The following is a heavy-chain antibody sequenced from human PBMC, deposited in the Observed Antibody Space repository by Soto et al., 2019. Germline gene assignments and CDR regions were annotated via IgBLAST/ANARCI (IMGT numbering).Heavy chain of an antibody. D-gene: IGHD5-18*01. J-gene: IGHJ6*02. Sequence: GGSLRLSCAASGFTFSSYGMHWVRQAPGKGLEWVAVISYDGSNKYYADSVKGRFTISRDNSKNTLYLQMNSLRAEDTAVYYCAKVRMATAYYYGMDVWGQGTTVTVSS. CDR2: ISYDGSNK. CDR1: GFTFSSYG. CDR3: AKVRMATAYYYGMDV. V-gene: IGHV3-30*18.